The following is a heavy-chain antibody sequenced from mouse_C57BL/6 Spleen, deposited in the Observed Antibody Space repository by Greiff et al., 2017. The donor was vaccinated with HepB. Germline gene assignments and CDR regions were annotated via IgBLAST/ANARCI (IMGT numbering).Heavy chain of an antibody. V-gene: IGHV1-42*01. CDR2: INPSTGGT. CDR3: ARRVAQGFDY. Sequence: VQLQQSGPELVKPGASVKISCKASGYSFTGYYMNWVKQSPEKSLEWIGEINPSTGGTTYNQKFKAKATLTVDKSSSTAYMQLKSLTSEDSAVYYCARRVAQGFDYWGQGTTLTVSS. J-gene: IGHJ2*01. CDR1: GYSFTGYY. D-gene: IGHD1-3*01.